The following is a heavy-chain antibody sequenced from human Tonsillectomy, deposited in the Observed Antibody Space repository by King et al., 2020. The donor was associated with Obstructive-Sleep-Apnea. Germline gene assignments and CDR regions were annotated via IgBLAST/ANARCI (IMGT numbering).Heavy chain of an antibody. CDR1: GYTFSGHY. Sequence: VQLVESGAEVKKPEASVNISCKASGYTFSGHYVHWVRQAPGQGLEWMGWINPNRGVTNYAQKFQGRVTMTRDTSISTAYMELSRLRSDDTAVYYCARDGDSSGFFYYGMDVWGQGTTVTVSS. J-gene: IGHJ6*02. CDR2: INPNRGVT. CDR3: ARDGDSSGFFYYGMDV. D-gene: IGHD3-22*01. V-gene: IGHV1-2*02.